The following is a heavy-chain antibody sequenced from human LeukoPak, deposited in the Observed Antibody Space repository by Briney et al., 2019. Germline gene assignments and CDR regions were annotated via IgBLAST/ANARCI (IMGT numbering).Heavy chain of an antibody. CDR2: ISGSGGST. Sequence: PGASVRLSCAASGFTFSRHAMTWVRQAPGKGLEWVSAISGSGGSTYYADSVKGRFTISRDNSKNTLYLQIISLRAEDTAVYYCAKSPRYCSSTSCPLDYWGLGTLVTVSS. CDR1: GFTFSRHA. J-gene: IGHJ4*02. V-gene: IGHV3-23*01. D-gene: IGHD2-2*01. CDR3: AKSPRYCSSTSCPLDY.